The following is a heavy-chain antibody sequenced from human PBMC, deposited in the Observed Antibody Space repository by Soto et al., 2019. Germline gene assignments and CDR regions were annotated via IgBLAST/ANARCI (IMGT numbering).Heavy chain of an antibody. CDR3: ARRYCSGGSCYWDAFDI. CDR1: GYSFTSYW. D-gene: IGHD2-15*01. CDR2: IYPGDSDT. J-gene: IGHJ3*02. Sequence: GESLKISCKGSGYSFTSYWIGWVRQMAVKGLEWMGIIYPGDSDTRYSPSFQGQVTISADKSISTAYLQWSSLKASDTAMYYCARRYCSGGSCYWDAFDIWGQGTMVTVSS. V-gene: IGHV5-51*01.